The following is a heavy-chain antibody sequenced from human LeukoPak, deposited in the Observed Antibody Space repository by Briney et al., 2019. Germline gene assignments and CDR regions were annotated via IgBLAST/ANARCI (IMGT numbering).Heavy chain of an antibody. Sequence: PGGSLRLSCAASGFTFSSYGMHWVRQAPGKGLEWVAFIRYDGSNKYYADSVKGRFTISRDNSKNTLYLQMNSLRAEDTAVYYCAKVWDYFYYDSSGYLAWGQGTLVTVSS. CDR2: IRYDGSNK. J-gene: IGHJ5*02. D-gene: IGHD3-22*01. CDR3: AKVWDYFYYDSSGYLA. V-gene: IGHV3-30*02. CDR1: GFTFSSYG.